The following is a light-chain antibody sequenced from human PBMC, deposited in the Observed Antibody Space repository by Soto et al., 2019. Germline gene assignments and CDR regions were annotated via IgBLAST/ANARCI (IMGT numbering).Light chain of an antibody. CDR3: QQYGSSSIT. Sequence: EIVLTQSPGTLSFSPGERATLSCRASQSVSSSYLAWYQQKPGQAPRLLIYGASSRATGIPDRFSGSGSGTDFPLTISRLEPEEFAVYYWQQYGSSSITFGQGTRLVIK. V-gene: IGKV3-20*01. CDR2: GAS. CDR1: QSVSSSY. J-gene: IGKJ5*01.